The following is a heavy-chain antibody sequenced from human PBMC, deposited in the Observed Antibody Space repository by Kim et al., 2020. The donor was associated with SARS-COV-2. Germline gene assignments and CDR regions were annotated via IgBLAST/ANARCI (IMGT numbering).Heavy chain of an antibody. D-gene: IGHD2-15*01. Sequence: GGSLRLSCAASGFTFSSYGMHWVRQAPGKGLEWVAVIWYDGSNKYYADSVKGRFTISRDNSKNTLYLQMNSLRAEDTAVYYCARDAYCSGGSCYGDYFDYWGQGTLVTVSS. V-gene: IGHV3-33*01. CDR2: IWYDGSNK. CDR3: ARDAYCSGGSCYGDYFDY. CDR1: GFTFSSYG. J-gene: IGHJ4*02.